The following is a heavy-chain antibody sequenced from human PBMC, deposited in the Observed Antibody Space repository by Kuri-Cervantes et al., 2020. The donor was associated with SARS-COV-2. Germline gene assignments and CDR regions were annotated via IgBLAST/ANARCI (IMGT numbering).Heavy chain of an antibody. CDR1: GYTFTSYY. CDR3: ARERPSVVVPAAIFQGPYYYYMDV. Sequence: ASVKVSCKASGYTFTSYYMHWVRQAPGQGLEWMGIINPSGGSTSYAQKFQGRVTMTRDTSTSTVYMELSSLRSEGTAVYYCARERPSVVVPAAIFQGPYYYYMDVWGKGTTVTVSS. J-gene: IGHJ6*03. D-gene: IGHD2-2*02. V-gene: IGHV1-46*03. CDR2: INPSGGST.